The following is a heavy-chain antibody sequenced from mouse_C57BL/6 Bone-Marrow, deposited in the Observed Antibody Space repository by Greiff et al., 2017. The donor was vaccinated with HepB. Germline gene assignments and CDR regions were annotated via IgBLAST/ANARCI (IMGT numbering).Heavy chain of an antibody. V-gene: IGHV5-15*01. CDR2: ISNLAYSI. CDR1: GFTFSDYG. CDR3: ARRDYYGSSLAY. D-gene: IGHD1-1*01. J-gene: IGHJ3*01. Sequence: EVKLQESGGGLVQPGGSLKLSCAASGFTFSDYGMAWVRQAPRKGPEWVAFISNLAYSIYYADTVTGRFTISRENAKNTLYLEMSSLRSEDTAMYYCARRDYYGSSLAYWGQGTLVTVSA.